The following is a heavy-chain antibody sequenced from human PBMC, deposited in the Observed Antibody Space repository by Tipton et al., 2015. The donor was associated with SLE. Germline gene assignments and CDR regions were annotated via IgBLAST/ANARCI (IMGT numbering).Heavy chain of an antibody. Sequence: TLSLTCAVYGGSFSDYYWSWIRQPPGKGLEWIGEINHSGSTNYNPSLKSRVTISEDTSKNQFSLKLSSVTAADTAVYYCARGGAVYYYYYYVDVWGKGTTVTVSS. D-gene: IGHD3-10*01. CDR3: ARGGAVYYYYYYVDV. CDR2: INHSGST. J-gene: IGHJ6*03. CDR1: GGSFSDYY. V-gene: IGHV4-34*01.